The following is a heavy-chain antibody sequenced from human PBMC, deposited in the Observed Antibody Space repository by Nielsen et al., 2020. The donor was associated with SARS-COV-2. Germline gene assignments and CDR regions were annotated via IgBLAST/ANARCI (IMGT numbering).Heavy chain of an antibody. V-gene: IGHV3-23*01. CDR3: VKDDYGSADP. CDR2: IDGGGSST. Sequence: WIRQPPGKGLEWVSAIDGGGSSTFYADSVRGRFTISRDNSKNTLYLQMNRLRAEDTAVYYCVKDDYGSADPWGQGTLVTVSS. J-gene: IGHJ5*02. D-gene: IGHD3-10*01.